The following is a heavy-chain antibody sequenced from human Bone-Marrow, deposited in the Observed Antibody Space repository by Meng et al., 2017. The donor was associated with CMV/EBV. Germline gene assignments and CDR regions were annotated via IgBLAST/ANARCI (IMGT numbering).Heavy chain of an antibody. D-gene: IGHD6-6*01. Sequence: GSLRLSCAVYGGSFSGYYWSWIRQPPGKGLEWIGEINHSGSTNYNPSLKSRVTISVDTSKNQFSLKLSSVTAADTAVYYCARGRGSSSLYYYYGMDVWGQGNTVTVYS. J-gene: IGHJ6*02. CDR3: ARGRGSSSLYYYYGMDV. CDR2: INHSGST. CDR1: GGSFSGYY. V-gene: IGHV4-34*01.